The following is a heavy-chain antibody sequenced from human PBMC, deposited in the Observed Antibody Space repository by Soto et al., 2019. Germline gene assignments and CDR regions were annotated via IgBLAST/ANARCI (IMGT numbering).Heavy chain of an antibody. D-gene: IGHD2-2*01. Sequence: QVQLVQSGAEVRKPGSSVTVSCKASGGTFSNYAISWVRQAPGQGLEWMGGIIPIVGTGSYAKKFLGRVTITADEPTTTAYMELSSLRFEDTAVYYCARVVILVPTASTHYYYHMDVWGPGTTVTVSS. CDR3: ARVVILVPTASTHYYYHMDV. CDR2: IIPIVGTG. CDR1: GGTFSNYA. V-gene: IGHV1-69*01. J-gene: IGHJ6*02.